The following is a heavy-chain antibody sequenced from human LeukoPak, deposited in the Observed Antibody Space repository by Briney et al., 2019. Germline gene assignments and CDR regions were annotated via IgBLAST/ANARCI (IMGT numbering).Heavy chain of an antibody. Sequence: SETLSLTCAVYGGSFSGYFWSWIRQPPGKGLEWIGEINHSGSTNYNPSLKSRVTISVDTSKNQFSLKLSSVTAADTAVYYCARGITYYDFWSGWPDAFDIWGQGTMVTVSS. CDR3: ARGITYYDFWSGWPDAFDI. D-gene: IGHD3-3*01. CDR2: INHSGST. CDR1: GGSFSGYF. V-gene: IGHV4-34*01. J-gene: IGHJ3*02.